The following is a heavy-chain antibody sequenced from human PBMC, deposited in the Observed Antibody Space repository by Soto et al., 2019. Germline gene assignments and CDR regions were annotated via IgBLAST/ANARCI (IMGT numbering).Heavy chain of an antibody. V-gene: IGHV3-49*03. CDR3: TRGENVRGVIIYYYGMDV. Sequence: PGGSLRLSCTASGFTFGDYAMSWFRQAPGKGLEWVGFIRSKAYGGTTEYAASVKGRFTISRDDSKSIAYLRMNSLKTEDTAVYYCTRGENVRGVIIYYYGMDVWGQGTTVTVS. CDR1: GFTFGDYA. J-gene: IGHJ6*02. CDR2: IRSKAYGGTT. D-gene: IGHD3-10*02.